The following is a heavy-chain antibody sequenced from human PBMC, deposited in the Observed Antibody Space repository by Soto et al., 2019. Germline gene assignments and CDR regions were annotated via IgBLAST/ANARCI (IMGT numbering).Heavy chain of an antibody. CDR1: GGSISSSSYY. Sequence: QLQLQESGPGLVKPSETLSLTCTVSGGSISSSSYYWGWIRQPPGKGLEWIGSIYYSGSTYYNPSLKSRVTISVDTSKTQFSLKLSSVTAADTAVYYCARHITVKVRGVIITVPGWFDPWGQGTLVTVSS. J-gene: IGHJ5*02. D-gene: IGHD3-10*01. V-gene: IGHV4-39*01. CDR3: ARHITVKVRGVIITVPGWFDP. CDR2: IYYSGST.